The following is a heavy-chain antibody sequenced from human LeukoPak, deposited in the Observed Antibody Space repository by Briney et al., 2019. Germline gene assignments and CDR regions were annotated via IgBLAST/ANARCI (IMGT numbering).Heavy chain of an antibody. J-gene: IGHJ3*02. Sequence: GGSLRLSCAASGFTFSTSWMTWIRQAPGKGLEWVASMNQDGSEIHYVDSVKVRFTISRDNAKNSLYLQTNSLRAEDTALYYCAKHGYYDSSGLPEDGFDIWGQGTMVTVS. CDR1: GFTFSTSW. V-gene: IGHV3-7*03. CDR2: MNQDGSEI. D-gene: IGHD3-22*01. CDR3: AKHGYYDSSGLPEDGFDI.